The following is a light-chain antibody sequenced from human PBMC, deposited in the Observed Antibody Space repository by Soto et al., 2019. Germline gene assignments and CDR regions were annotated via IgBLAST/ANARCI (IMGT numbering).Light chain of an antibody. CDR2: ATS. CDR1: QSISSSY. Sequence: EIGLTQSPGTLSWSRGERATLSCRASQSISSSYCACSEQKRGEAPRLLIYATSSMATDIPDRFSGSGSRPNFTLTLCSLEPEDFAVYFRHQYDKSPRTFGQGTKVDIK. CDR3: HQYDKSPRT. V-gene: IGKV3-20*01. J-gene: IGKJ1*01.